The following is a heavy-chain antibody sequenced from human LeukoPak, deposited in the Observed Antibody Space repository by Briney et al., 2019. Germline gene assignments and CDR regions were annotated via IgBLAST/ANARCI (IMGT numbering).Heavy chain of an antibody. CDR2: ISGNSGDT. J-gene: IGHJ5*02. CDR1: GFTFSDSY. Sequence: LGGSLRLSCAASGFTFSDSYMTWVRQAPGKGLEWLSYISGNSGDTNYADSVKGRFTISRDNAKNSLYLQMNSLRAEDTAVYYCAKSISPVIAGNWFDLWGQGTLVTVSS. V-gene: IGHV3-11*03. CDR3: AKSISPVIAGNWFDL. D-gene: IGHD2-21*01.